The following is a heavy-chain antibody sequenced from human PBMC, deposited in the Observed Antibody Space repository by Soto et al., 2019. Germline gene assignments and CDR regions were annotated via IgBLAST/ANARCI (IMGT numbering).Heavy chain of an antibody. Sequence: SVQVSCKASAGTFRSYAISWVRRAPVQGLEWMGGIIPIFGTANYAQKFQGRVTITADEYTSTAYMELRSLRSEDTAVYYCARDWGYCVDDCYGLDYWGQGTLVIVSS. D-gene: IGHD2-21*02. CDR3: ARDWGYCVDDCYGLDY. CDR2: IIPIFGTA. V-gene: IGHV1-69*13. CDR1: AGTFRSYA. J-gene: IGHJ4*02.